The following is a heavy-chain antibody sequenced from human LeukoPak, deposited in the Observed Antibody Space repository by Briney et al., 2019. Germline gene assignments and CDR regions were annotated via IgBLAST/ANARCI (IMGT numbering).Heavy chain of an antibody. V-gene: IGHV3-21*01. Sequence: GGSLRLSCAVSGCTFRSYNRNWVRQAPGKRPEWVSSISSSGSYIYYADSVRGRFTISRDNAKNSLHLQMNSLRAEDTALYYWARGASRADYWGQGTLVTVSS. J-gene: IGHJ4*02. CDR2: ISSSGSYI. CDR1: GCTFRSYN. CDR3: ARGASRADY.